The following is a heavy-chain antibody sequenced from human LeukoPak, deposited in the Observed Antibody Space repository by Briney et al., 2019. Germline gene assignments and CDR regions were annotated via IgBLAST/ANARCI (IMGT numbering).Heavy chain of an antibody. Sequence: QPGGSLRLSCAASGFTFSSYAMHWVRQAPGKGLEWVAVISYDGSNKYYADSVKGRFTISRDNSKNTLYLQMNSLRAEDTAVYYCARDQAVNPRYYFDYWGQGTLVTVSS. CDR3: ARDQAVNPRYYFDY. CDR2: ISYDGSNK. J-gene: IGHJ4*02. CDR1: GFTFSSYA. D-gene: IGHD6-19*01. V-gene: IGHV3-30-3*01.